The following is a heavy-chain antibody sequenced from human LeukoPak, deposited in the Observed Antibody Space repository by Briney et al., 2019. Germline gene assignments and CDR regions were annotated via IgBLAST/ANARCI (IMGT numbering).Heavy chain of an antibody. CDR2: IYPGDSDT. J-gene: IGHJ4*01. V-gene: IGHV5-51*01. Sequence: PGGSLRLSCKGFGYSFTSYRIGWVRQVPGKGLEWMGIIYPGDSDTRYSPSFQGQVTISADKSIGTAYLQWSSLKASDTAMYYCARQTDYRFDYWGQGTLVIVSS. CDR1: GYSFTSYR. D-gene: IGHD4-11*01. CDR3: ARQTDYRFDY.